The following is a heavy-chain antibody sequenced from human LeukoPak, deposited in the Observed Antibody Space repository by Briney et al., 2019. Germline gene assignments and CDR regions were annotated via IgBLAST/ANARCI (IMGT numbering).Heavy chain of an antibody. CDR2: INHSGST. CDR3: ARGQRTAMALY. Sequence: SETLSLTCTVSGGSISSGSYYWSWIRQPAGKGLEWIGEINHSGSTNYNPSLKSRVTISVDTSKNQFSLKLSSVTAADTAVYYCARGQRTAMALYWGQGTLVTVSS. CDR1: GGSISSGSYY. V-gene: IGHV4-61*10. J-gene: IGHJ4*02. D-gene: IGHD5-18*01.